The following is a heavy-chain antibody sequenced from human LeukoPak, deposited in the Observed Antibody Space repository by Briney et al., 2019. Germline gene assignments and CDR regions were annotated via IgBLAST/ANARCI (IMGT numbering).Heavy chain of an antibody. D-gene: IGHD4-23*01. CDR3: ARHPGKVTNDWYFDL. V-gene: IGHV1-2*02. CDR2: INPNSGGT. Sequence: ASVKVSCTASGYTFTGYYMHWVRQAPGQGLEWMGWINPNSGGTNYAQKFQGRVTMTRDTSITTAYMELSRLSSDDTAVYYCARHPGKVTNDWYFDLWSRGTLVTVSS. J-gene: IGHJ2*01. CDR1: GYTFTGYY.